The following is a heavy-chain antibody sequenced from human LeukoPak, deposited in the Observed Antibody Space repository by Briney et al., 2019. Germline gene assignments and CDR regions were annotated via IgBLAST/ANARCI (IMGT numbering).Heavy chain of an antibody. CDR3: AAAPSYSSGWYHFDY. D-gene: IGHD6-19*01. J-gene: IGHJ4*02. CDR2: IVVGSGNT. V-gene: IGHV1-58*02. Sequence: SVKVSCKASGFTFTSSAMQWVRQARGQRLEWIGWIVVGSGNTNYAQKLQERVTITRDMSTSTAYMELSSLRSEDTAVYYCAAAPSYSSGWYHFDYWGQGTLVTVSS. CDR1: GFTFTSSA.